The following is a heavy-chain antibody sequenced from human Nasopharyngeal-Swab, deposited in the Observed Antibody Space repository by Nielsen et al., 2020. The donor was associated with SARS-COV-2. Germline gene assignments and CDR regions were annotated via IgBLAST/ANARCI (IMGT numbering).Heavy chain of an antibody. Sequence: GESLKISCAASGFTFSSYGMSWVRQAPGKGLEWVAHIKQSGSGQYYVDSVKGRFTISRDNAKNSLSLQMNSLRAEDTAVYYCARYCSTTSCPRGFDDWGQGTLVTVSS. V-gene: IGHV3-7*01. D-gene: IGHD2-2*01. CDR2: IKQSGSGQ. J-gene: IGHJ4*02. CDR3: ARYCSTTSCPRGFDD. CDR1: GFTFSSYG.